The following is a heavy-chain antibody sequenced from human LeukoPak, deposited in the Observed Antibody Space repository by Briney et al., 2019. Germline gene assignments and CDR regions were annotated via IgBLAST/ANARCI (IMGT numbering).Heavy chain of an antibody. Sequence: ASVKVSCKASGYTFTCYYIHWVRQAPGQGLEWMGRINPNSGGTNYAQNVQGRVTMTRDTSISTAYMELSRLGSDDTAVYYCARAKAAAGTDSFDYWGQGTLVTVSS. CDR2: INPNSGGT. J-gene: IGHJ4*02. CDR3: ARAKAAAGTDSFDY. V-gene: IGHV1-2*06. D-gene: IGHD6-13*01. CDR1: GYTFTCYY.